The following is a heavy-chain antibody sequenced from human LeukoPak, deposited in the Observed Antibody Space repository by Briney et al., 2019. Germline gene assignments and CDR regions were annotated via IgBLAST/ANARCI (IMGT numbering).Heavy chain of an antibody. V-gene: IGHV1-18*01. CDR3: ARDLWNFYDDSGYNRDFDS. Sequence: ASVKVSCKATSRISWVRQAPGQGLEWMGWIGTYGGDTYYAQKFQGRITVTTATSTSKVYMELRNLRSDDTAVYYCARDLWNFYDDSGYNRDFDSWGQGTLVTVSS. CDR2: IGTYGGDT. D-gene: IGHD3-22*01. J-gene: IGHJ5*01. CDR1: TSR.